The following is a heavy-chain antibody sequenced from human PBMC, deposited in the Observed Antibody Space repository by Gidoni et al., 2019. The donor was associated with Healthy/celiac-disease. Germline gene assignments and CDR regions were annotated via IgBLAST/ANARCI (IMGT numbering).Heavy chain of an antibody. CDR3: ARGHYYGSGGFPGGH. J-gene: IGHJ4*02. V-gene: IGHV4-34*01. D-gene: IGHD3-10*01. CDR1: GGSFSGYY. Sequence: QVQLQQWGAGLLKPSETLSLPCAVYGGSFSGYYWSWIRQPPGKGLEWIGEINHSGSTNYNPSLKSRVTISVDTSKNQFSLKLSSVTAADTAVYYCARGHYYGSGGFPGGHWGQGTLVTVSS. CDR2: INHSGST.